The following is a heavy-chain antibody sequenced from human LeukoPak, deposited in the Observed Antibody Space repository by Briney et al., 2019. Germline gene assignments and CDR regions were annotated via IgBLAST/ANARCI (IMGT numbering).Heavy chain of an antibody. V-gene: IGHV1-69*05. J-gene: IGHJ3*02. Sequence: GSSVKVSCKASGGTFSSYAISWVRQAPGQGLEWMGGIIPIFGTANYAQKFQGRVTITTDESTGTAYMELSSLRSEDTAVYYCARVTMVRGVILHDAFDIWGQGTMVTVSS. CDR3: ARVTMVRGVILHDAFDI. CDR2: IIPIFGTA. CDR1: GGTFSSYA. D-gene: IGHD3-10*01.